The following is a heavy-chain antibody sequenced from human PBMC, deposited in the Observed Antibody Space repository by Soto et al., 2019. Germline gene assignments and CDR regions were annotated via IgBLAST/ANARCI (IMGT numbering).Heavy chain of an antibody. D-gene: IGHD1-26*01. CDR1: GYTLTHHY. CDR2: INPSGGST. J-gene: IGHJ3*02. V-gene: IGHV1-46*01. Sequence: GSRKGSCQTSGYTLTHHYIHRGRQAPGQRLEWMGIINPSGGSTSYAQKFQGRVTMTRDTSTSTVYMELSSLRSEDTAVYYCARVSGSGSYYLAGAFDIWGQGTMVTVSS. CDR3: ARVSGSGSYYLAGAFDI.